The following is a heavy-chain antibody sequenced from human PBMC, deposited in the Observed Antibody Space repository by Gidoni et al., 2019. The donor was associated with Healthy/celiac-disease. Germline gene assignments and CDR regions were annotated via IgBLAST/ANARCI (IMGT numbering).Heavy chain of an antibody. J-gene: IGHJ4*02. CDR2: RSYDGSNK. CDR1: GFTFSSYA. D-gene: IGHD3-22*01. V-gene: IGHV3-30-3*01. Sequence: QVQLVESGGGVVQPGRYLRLSCAASGFTFSSYAMHWVRQAPGKGLEWVAVRSYDGSNKYYADSVKGRFTISRDNSKNTLYLQMNSLRAEDTAVYYCARETGEPDYYDSSGYYGYFDYWGQGTLVTVSS. CDR3: ARETGEPDYYDSSGYYGYFDY.